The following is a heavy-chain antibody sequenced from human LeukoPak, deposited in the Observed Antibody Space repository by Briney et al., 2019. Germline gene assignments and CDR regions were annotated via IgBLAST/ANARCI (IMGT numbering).Heavy chain of an antibody. CDR2: IYYSGST. Sequence: SETLSLTCAVYGGSFSGYYWSWIRQHPGKGLEWIGYIYYSGSTYYNPSLKSRVTISVDTSKNQFSLKLSSVTAADTAVYYCARVAPHYDIFDWGQGTLVTVSS. J-gene: IGHJ4*02. CDR3: ARVAPHYDIFD. D-gene: IGHD3-9*01. V-gene: IGHV4-31*11. CDR1: GGSFSGYY.